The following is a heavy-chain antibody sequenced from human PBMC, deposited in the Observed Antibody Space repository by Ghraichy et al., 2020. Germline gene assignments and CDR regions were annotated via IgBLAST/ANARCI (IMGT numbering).Heavy chain of an antibody. Sequence: GSLRLSCAASGFTFSSYSMNWVRQAPGKGLEWVSSISSGSSYMYYTDSVKGRFTISRDNAKNSLYLQMNSLRAEDTAVYYCARPRSGYDSGYYYYGMDVWGQGTTVTVSS. CDR1: GFTFSSYS. V-gene: IGHV3-21*01. CDR3: ARPRSGYDSGYYYYGMDV. CDR2: ISSGSSYM. J-gene: IGHJ6*02. D-gene: IGHD5-12*01.